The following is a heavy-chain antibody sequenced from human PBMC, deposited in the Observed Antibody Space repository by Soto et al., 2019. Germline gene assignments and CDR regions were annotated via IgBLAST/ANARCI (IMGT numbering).Heavy chain of an antibody. CDR2: IWYDGSNK. CDR1: GFTFSSYG. D-gene: IGHD5-18*01. CDR3: ARTPMDPYGAFDI. Sequence: QVQLVESGGGVVQPGRSLRLSCAASGFTFSSYGMHWVRQAPGKGLEWVAVIWYDGSNKYYADSVKGRFTISRDNSKNTLYLQMNSLRGEDTAVYYCARTPMDPYGAFDIGGQGTMVTVSS. V-gene: IGHV3-33*01. J-gene: IGHJ3*02.